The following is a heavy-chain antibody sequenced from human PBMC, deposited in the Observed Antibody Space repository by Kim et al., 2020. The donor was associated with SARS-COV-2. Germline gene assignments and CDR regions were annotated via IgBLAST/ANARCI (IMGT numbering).Heavy chain of an antibody. CDR3: ARGLSWNSHSPDAFDI. CDR1: GFTFSSYD. Sequence: GGSLRLSCAASGFTFSSYDMHWVRQATGKGLEWVSAIGTAGDTYYPGSVKGRFTISRENAKNSLYLQMNSLRAGDTAVYYCARGLSWNSHSPDAFDIWGQGTMVTVSS. CDR2: IGTAGDT. V-gene: IGHV3-13*01. D-gene: IGHD1-7*01. J-gene: IGHJ3*02.